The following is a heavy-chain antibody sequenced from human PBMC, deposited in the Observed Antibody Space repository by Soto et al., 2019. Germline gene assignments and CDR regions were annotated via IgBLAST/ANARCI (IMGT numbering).Heavy chain of an antibody. CDR3: SRVSLDYDCCSGYTYGMDV. Sequence: ASVKVSCKASGYTFTSYDMNWVRQATGQGLEWLGWMNPNSGNTGYAQKFQGRVTMTRNTSISTAYMELSRLRSEDTAVDYCSRVSLDYDCCSGYTYGMDVWGQGTTVTVSS. CDR2: MNPNSGNT. V-gene: IGHV1-8*01. J-gene: IGHJ6*02. CDR1: GYTFTSYD. D-gene: IGHD3-3*01.